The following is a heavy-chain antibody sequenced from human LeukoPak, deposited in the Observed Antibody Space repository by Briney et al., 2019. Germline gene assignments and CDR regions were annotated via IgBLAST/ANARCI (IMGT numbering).Heavy chain of an antibody. CDR1: GYTFTGYY. Sequence: GASVKVSCTASGYTFTGYYMHWVRQAPGQGLEWMGWINPNSGGTNYAQKFQGRVTMTRDTSISTAYMELSRLRSDDTAVYYCARDLSGYDAYYFDYWGQGTLVTVSS. V-gene: IGHV1-2*02. J-gene: IGHJ4*02. D-gene: IGHD5-12*01. CDR2: INPNSGGT. CDR3: ARDLSGYDAYYFDY.